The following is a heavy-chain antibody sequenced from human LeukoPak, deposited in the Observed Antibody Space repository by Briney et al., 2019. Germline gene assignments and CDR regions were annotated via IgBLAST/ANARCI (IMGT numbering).Heavy chain of an antibody. D-gene: IGHD3-10*01. CDR1: GFTFSDYA. V-gene: IGHV3-23*01. J-gene: IGHJ5*02. CDR2: ISGSGVST. CDR3: ARDLVVRGRWSWFDP. Sequence: GGSLRLSCAASGFTFSDYAMSWVRQAPEKGLEWVSAISGSGVSTSFSDYYLDSVKGRFTISRGNAKNSLYLQMNSLRVEDMAVYYCARDLVVRGRWSWFDPRGQGTLVTVSS.